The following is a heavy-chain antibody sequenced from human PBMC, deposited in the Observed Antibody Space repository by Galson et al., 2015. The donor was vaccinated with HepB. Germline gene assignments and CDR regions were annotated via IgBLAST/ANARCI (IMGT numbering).Heavy chain of an antibody. CDR1: GYTFTSYY. CDR2: INPSGGST. J-gene: IGHJ4*02. V-gene: IGHV1-46*03. D-gene: IGHD2-15*01. CDR3: ARDAGYCSGGSCYSCV. Sequence: SVKVSCKASGYTFTSYYMHWVRQAPGQGLEWMGIINPSGGSTSYAQKFQGRVTMTRDTSTSTVYMELSSLRSEDTAVYYCARDAGYCSGGSCYSCVWGQGTLVTVSS.